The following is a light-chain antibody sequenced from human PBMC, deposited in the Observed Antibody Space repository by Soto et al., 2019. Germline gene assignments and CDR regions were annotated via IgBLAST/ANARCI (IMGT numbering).Light chain of an antibody. CDR2: KAS. Sequence: DIQMTQSPSTLSASVGDRVTITCRASQSISDWLAWYQQKPGKAPKVLIYKASGLESGVPSRFSGSGSGTEFTLTITRLQPDDFATYYCQQYNSYPITFGQGTRLEIK. V-gene: IGKV1-5*03. CDR1: QSISDW. CDR3: QQYNSYPIT. J-gene: IGKJ5*01.